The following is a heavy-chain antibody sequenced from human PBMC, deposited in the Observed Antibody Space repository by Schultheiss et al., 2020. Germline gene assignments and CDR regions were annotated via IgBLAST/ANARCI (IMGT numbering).Heavy chain of an antibody. CDR3: ARLRISYFDY. V-gene: IGHV4-39*01. Sequence: SQTLSLTCTVSGGSISSGDYYWSWIRQPPGKGLEWIGSIYYSGSTYYNPSLKSRVTISVDTSKNQFSLRLSSVTAADTAVYYCARLRISYFDYWGQGTLVTVSS. CDR2: IYYSGST. D-gene: IGHD1-14*01. CDR1: GGSISSGDYY. J-gene: IGHJ4*02.